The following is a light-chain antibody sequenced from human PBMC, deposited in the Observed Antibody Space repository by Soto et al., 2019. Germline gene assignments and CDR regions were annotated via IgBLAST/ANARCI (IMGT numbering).Light chain of an antibody. CDR2: EVR. CDR1: MRDVGAYNL. CDR3: SAYTARSTLV. V-gene: IGLV2-14*01. J-gene: IGLJ3*02. Sequence: QSVMTQPPSVSGSAGQSITISCSGTMRDVGAYNLVSWYQQHPGTAPKLIIYEVRNRPSGISSRFSGSRSGNTASLTISGLQSEDEGDYYCSAYTARSTLVFGGGTKVTVL.